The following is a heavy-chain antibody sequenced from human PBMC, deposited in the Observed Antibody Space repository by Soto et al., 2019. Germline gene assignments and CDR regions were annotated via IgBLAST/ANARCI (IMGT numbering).Heavy chain of an antibody. CDR1: GYTFISYG. J-gene: IGHJ1*01. CDR3: ARDQRYYGSGYYYSDS. CDR2: MSAFTGKA. V-gene: IGHV1-18*04. Sequence: ASLKVSCTAYGYTFISYGISWVRQAPGQGLEWVGWMSAFTGKADYAQIFQDRVTMTTDTSTSTAYMELRSLRSDDTAVYYCARDQRYYGSGYYYSDSWGQGTLVTVSS. D-gene: IGHD3-10*01.